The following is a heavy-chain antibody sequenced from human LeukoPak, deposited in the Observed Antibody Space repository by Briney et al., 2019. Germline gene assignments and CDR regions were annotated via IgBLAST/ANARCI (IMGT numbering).Heavy chain of an antibody. V-gene: IGHV3-74*01. CDR3: TRVGYIDEGIDY. J-gene: IGHJ4*02. CDR1: GFDFSSNW. D-gene: IGHD5-24*01. CDR2: IKGDGIST. Sequence: PGGSLRLSCAASGFDFSSNWMHWVRHAPGQGLVWVSRIKGDGISTNYADSVKGRFTISRDIAKNTLYLQMNSLRAEDTAIYYCTRVGYIDEGIDYWGQGTLVTVSS.